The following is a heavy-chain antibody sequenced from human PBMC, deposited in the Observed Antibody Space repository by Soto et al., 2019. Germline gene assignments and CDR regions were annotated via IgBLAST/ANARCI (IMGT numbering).Heavy chain of an antibody. J-gene: IGHJ5*02. CDR1: GGSLSGYY. CDR2: INHSGST. Sequence: QVQLQQWGAGLLKPSETLSLTCAVYGGSLSGYYWSWIRQTPGKGLEWIGEINHSGSTNYNPSLKSRVTISVDTSKNQFSLKLSSVTAADTAVYYCARYRPHWFDPWGQGTLVTVSS. V-gene: IGHV4-34*01. CDR3: ARYRPHWFDP. D-gene: IGHD4-4*01.